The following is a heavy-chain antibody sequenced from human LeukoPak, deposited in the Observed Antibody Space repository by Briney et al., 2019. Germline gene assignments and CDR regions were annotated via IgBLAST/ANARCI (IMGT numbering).Heavy chain of an antibody. Sequence: PGGSLRLSCAASGFSFSDNYMSWIRQAPGKGLEWVSYISSSGSTIFYADSVRGRFTISRDNVKNSLYLQMNSLRAEDTAVYYCARGKSSGSYLDYWGQGTLVTVSS. CDR3: ARGKSSGSYLDY. CDR1: GFSFSDNY. CDR2: ISSSGSTI. J-gene: IGHJ4*02. D-gene: IGHD3-10*01. V-gene: IGHV3-11*04.